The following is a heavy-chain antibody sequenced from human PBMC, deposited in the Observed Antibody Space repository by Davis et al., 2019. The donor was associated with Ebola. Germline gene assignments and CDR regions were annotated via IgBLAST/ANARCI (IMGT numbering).Heavy chain of an antibody. CDR2: ISYDGSNK. CDR3: ARGVLNSFGFWFYS. D-gene: IGHD3-3*01. V-gene: IGHV3-30*12. Sequence: PGGSLRLSCAASGFTFSSYGMHWVRQAPGKGLEWVAVISYDGSNKYYADSVKGRFTISRDNAESTMYLQMNSLRADDTAVYYCARGVLNSFGFWFYSWGQGTLVTVSS. J-gene: IGHJ5*01. CDR1: GFTFSSYG.